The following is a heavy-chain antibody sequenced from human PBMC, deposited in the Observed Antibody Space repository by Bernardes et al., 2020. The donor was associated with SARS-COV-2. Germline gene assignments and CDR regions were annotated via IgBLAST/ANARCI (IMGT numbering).Heavy chain of an antibody. D-gene: IGHD3-10*01. Sequence: GRSLRLSCAASGFTFSSYSMNWVRQAPGKGLEWVSYISSSSSTIYYADSVKGRFTISRDNAKNSLYLQMNSLRAEDTAVYYCAREDYGWFPRQPIDYWGQRSLVTVSS. J-gene: IGHJ4*02. CDR1: GFTFSSYS. CDR3: AREDYGWFPRQPIDY. V-gene: IGHV3-48*01. CDR2: ISSSSSTI.